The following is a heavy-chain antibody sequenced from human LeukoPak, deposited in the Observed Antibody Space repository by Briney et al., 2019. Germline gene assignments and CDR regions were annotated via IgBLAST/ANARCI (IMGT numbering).Heavy chain of an antibody. V-gene: IGHV3-13*01. D-gene: IGHD3-22*01. CDR1: GFTFSSYD. CDR2: IGTAGDS. CDR3: VRGGSSGYWSLTDFDY. J-gene: IGHJ4*02. Sequence: GGSLRLSCAASGFTFSSYDMHWVRQAAGRGLEWVSVIGTAGDSYYPGSVKGRFTISRENAKNSFYLQMNSLRAGDTAVYYCVRGGSSGYWSLTDFDYRGQGTLVTVSS.